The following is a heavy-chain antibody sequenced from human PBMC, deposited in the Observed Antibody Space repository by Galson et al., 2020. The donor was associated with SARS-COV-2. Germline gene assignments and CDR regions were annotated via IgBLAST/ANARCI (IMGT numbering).Heavy chain of an antibody. CDR3: AGSHKNFWYSFDN. V-gene: IGHV3-11*03. J-gene: IGHJ4*02. CDR2: ISPNSDYT. Sequence: KIGESLKISCTASGLIFSDYYMTWIRQAPGKGLEWISYISPNSDYTNYADSVRGRFTISRDNTKTSLFLHMDSLRAEDTSVYYCAGSHKNFWYSFDNWGQGALGTVSS. D-gene: IGHD6-13*01. CDR1: GLIFSDYY.